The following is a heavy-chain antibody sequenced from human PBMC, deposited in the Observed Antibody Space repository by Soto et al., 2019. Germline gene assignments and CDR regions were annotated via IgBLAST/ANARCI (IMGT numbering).Heavy chain of an antibody. D-gene: IGHD3-3*01. CDR1: GYTFTSYD. CDR3: ARGLPIHEMDV. V-gene: IGHV1-8*01. CDR2: MNHNSGNA. J-gene: IGHJ6*01. Sequence: QVQLVQSGADVKKPGNSVEVSCKASGYTFTSYDINWVRQAAGHGVEWMGWMNHNSGNAGYAQKFQVRVTMTRNTSISTAYMELSSLRSEDTAVYYCARGLPIHEMDVWGKGTTVTV.